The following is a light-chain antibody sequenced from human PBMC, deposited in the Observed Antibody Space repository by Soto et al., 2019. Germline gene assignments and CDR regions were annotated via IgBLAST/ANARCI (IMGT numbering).Light chain of an antibody. CDR1: QSVRSN. CDR3: QPYNNWPLT. V-gene: IGKV3D-15*01. CDR2: DAS. J-gene: IGKJ4*01. Sequence: EIVMTQSPATLSVSPGERATLSCRASQSVRSNLAWYQQKPGQAPRLLIYDASTRDTGIPARFSGSRSGPEFTLTINSLQSEDFAIYYCQPYNNWPLTFGGGTKVDIK.